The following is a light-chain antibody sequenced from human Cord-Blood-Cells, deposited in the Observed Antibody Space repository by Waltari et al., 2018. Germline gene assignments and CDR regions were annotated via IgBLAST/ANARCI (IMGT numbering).Light chain of an antibody. J-gene: IGLJ3*02. CDR2: EGS. Sequence: QSALTQPASVSGSPGQSITISCTGTSSDVGSYNLLSWYQQPPGKAPKLMIYEGSKLPSGVSNRFSGSKSGNTASLTISGLQAEDEADYYCCSYAGSSTVFGGGTKLTVL. CDR3: CSYAGSSTV. V-gene: IGLV2-23*01. CDR1: SSDVGSYNL.